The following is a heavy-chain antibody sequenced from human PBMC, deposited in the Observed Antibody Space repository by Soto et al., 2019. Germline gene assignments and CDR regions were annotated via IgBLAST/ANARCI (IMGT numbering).Heavy chain of an antibody. CDR1: GFTFINYW. V-gene: IGHV3-74*03. CDR3: AKGGYYSYDAFDM. Sequence: GGSLRLSCAASGFTFINYWTHWVRQAPGKGLVWVSRINRDGSSTTYADSVKGRFTISRGNAKNTLDLQMNSLRAEDTAVYYCAKGGYYSYDAFDMWGQGTMVTVSS. CDR2: INRDGSST. J-gene: IGHJ3*02. D-gene: IGHD3-22*01.